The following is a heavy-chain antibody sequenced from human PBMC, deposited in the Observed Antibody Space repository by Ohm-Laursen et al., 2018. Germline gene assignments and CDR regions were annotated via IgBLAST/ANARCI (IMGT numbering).Heavy chain of an antibody. V-gene: IGHV1-69*06. CDR3: ARENVGSSGYGTYYFDY. Sequence: SVKVSCKTSGYSFTNYAISWVRQAPGQGLEWMGGIIPIFGTANYAQKFQGRVTITAGKSTSTAYMELSSLRSEDTAVYYCARENVGSSGYGTYYFDYWGQGTLVTVSS. D-gene: IGHD3-22*01. CDR2: IIPIFGTA. CDR1: GYSFTNYA. J-gene: IGHJ4*02.